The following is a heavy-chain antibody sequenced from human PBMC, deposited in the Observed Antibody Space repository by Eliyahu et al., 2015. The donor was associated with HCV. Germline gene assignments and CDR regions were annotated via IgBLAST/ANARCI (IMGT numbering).Heavy chain of an antibody. CDR1: GXTFDDYA. CDR3: AKEEDDYSGGLLGY. V-gene: IGHV3-9*01. Sequence: EVQLVESGGGLVXPGRXXRLSCXAXGXTFDDYAMHWVRQAPGKGLEWVSGISWNSGSIGYADSVKGRFTISRDNAKNSLYLQVNSLRPEDTAFYFCAKEEDDYSGGLLGYWGRGALVTVSS. D-gene: IGHD4-11*01. J-gene: IGHJ4*02. CDR2: ISWNSGSI.